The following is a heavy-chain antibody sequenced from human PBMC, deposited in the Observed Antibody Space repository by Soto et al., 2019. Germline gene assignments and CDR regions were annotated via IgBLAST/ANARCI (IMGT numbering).Heavy chain of an antibody. Sequence: QVQLQESGPGLVKPSGTLSLTCAASGGPINSRWWSWVRQPPGKGLQWIGEIHHSGSTNYNPSLKSRVTIFIDKSKNQFSLNLSSVTAADTAVHYCAREADGGYALDRWGQGTLVTVSS. J-gene: IGHJ5*02. CDR3: AREADGGYALDR. CDR2: IHHSGST. CDR1: GGPINSRW. V-gene: IGHV4-4*02. D-gene: IGHD5-12*01.